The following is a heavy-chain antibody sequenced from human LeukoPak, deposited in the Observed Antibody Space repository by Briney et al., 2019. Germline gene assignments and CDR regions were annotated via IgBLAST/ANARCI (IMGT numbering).Heavy chain of an antibody. CDR2: ISGSGGST. J-gene: IGHJ6*03. CDR3: ARDRPYYDILTGQYYYYMDV. Sequence: PGGSLRLSCAASGFTFSSYAMSWVRQAPGRGLEWVSAISGSGGSTYYADSVKGRFTISRDNSKNTLYLQMNSLRAEDTAVYYCARDRPYYDILTGQYYYYMDVWGKGTTVTVSS. CDR1: GFTFSSYA. D-gene: IGHD3-9*01. V-gene: IGHV3-23*01.